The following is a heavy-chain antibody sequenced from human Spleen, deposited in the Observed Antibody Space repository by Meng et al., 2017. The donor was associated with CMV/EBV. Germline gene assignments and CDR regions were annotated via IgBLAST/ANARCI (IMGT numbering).Heavy chain of an antibody. J-gene: IGHJ4*02. D-gene: IGHD3-3*01. CDR2: IYHSGST. CDR3: AGNNYDFWSGERGDY. CDR1: DYSISSGSY. Sequence: SETLSLTCSVSDYSISSGSYWGWVRQPPGKGLEWIGSIYHSGSTYHNPSLRSRVTLSVDTSRNEFSLRLSSVTAADTAVYYCAGNNYDFWSGERGDYWGQGTLVTVSS. V-gene: IGHV4-38-2*02.